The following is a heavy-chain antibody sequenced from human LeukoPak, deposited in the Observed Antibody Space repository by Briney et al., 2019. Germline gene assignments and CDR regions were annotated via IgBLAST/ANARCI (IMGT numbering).Heavy chain of an antibody. J-gene: IGHJ6*02. D-gene: IGHD2-8*01. CDR3: ARDDLKVWATRYYYYGMDV. V-gene: IGHV3-30-3*01. CDR2: ISYDGSNK. Sequence: PGGSLRLSCAASGFTFSSYAMHWVRQAPGKGLEWVADISYDGSNKYYADSVKGRFTISRDNSKNTLYLQMNSLRAEDTAVYYCARDDLKVWATRYYYYGMDVWGQGTTVTVSS. CDR1: GFTFSSYA.